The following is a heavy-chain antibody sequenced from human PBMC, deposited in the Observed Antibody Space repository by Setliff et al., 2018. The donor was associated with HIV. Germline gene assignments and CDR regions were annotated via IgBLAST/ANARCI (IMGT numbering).Heavy chain of an antibody. Sequence: PSETLSLTCTVSGYSISSGYYWGWIRQPPGKGLEWIGSIYHSGSTYYNPSLKSRVTISVDTSKNQFSLKLSSVTAADTAVYYCARAMRGVVVTNMYYYYGMDVWCQGTTVTVSS. CDR2: IYHSGST. CDR1: GYSISSGYY. D-gene: IGHD2-21*02. J-gene: IGHJ6*02. V-gene: IGHV4-38-2*02. CDR3: ARAMRGVVVTNMYYYYGMDV.